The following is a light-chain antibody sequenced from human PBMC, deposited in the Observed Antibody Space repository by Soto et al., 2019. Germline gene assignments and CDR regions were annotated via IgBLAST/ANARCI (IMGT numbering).Light chain of an antibody. CDR2: SAA. Sequence: DIQMTPSPSSLSASVGDRVTITCRASQGIRNDLNWYQEKPGKAPKRLIYSAASLQSGVPSRFSGSGSGTEFTLTISSLQPEDIATYCCLQHNSYQWTFGQGTKEEIK. J-gene: IGKJ1*01. V-gene: IGKV1-17*01. CDR3: LQHNSYQWT. CDR1: QGIRND.